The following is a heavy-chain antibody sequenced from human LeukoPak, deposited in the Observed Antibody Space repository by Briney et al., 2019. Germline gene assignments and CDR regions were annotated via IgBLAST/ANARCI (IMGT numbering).Heavy chain of an antibody. CDR1: GFTFDDYG. Sequence: GGSLRLSCAASGFTFDDYGMSWVRQAPGKGLEWVAGINWNGGSTGYSDSVKGRFTISRDNAKNSLYLQVDSLRAEDPALYYCGRDLSGWYGPDYWGQGTLVTVSS. D-gene: IGHD6-19*01. CDR3: GRDLSGWYGPDY. J-gene: IGHJ4*02. V-gene: IGHV3-20*04. CDR2: INWNGGST.